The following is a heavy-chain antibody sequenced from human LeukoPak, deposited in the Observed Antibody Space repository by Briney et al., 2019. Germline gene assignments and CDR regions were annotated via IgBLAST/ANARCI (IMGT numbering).Heavy chain of an antibody. D-gene: IGHD3/OR15-3a*01. V-gene: IGHV1-46*01. CDR2: INPSGGST. CDR1: GYTFTSYG. CDR3: ARDFSTGFGWFDY. J-gene: IGHJ4*02. Sequence: ASVKVSCKASGYTFTSYGISWVRQAPGQGLEWMGIINPSGGSTSYAQKFQGRVTMTRDTSTSTVYMELSSLRSEDTAVYYCARDFSTGFGWFDYWGQGTLVTVSS.